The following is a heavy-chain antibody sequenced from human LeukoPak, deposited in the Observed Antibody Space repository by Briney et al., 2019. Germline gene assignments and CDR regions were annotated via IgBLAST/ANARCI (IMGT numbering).Heavy chain of an antibody. D-gene: IGHD6-6*01. CDR1: GGSISSYY. Sequence: SETLSLTCTVSGGSISSYYWSWIRQPPGKGLEWIGYIYYSGSTNYNPSLKSRVTISVDTSKNQFSLKLSSVTAADTAVYYCARVEYSNHIDYWGQGTLVTASS. J-gene: IGHJ4*02. CDR2: IYYSGST. CDR3: ARVEYSNHIDY. V-gene: IGHV4-59*01.